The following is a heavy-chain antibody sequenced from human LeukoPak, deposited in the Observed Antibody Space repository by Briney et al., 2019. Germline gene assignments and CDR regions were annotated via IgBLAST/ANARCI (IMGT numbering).Heavy chain of an antibody. V-gene: IGHV1-46*01. CDR2: INPNAGDT. CDR3: ARGLGAARLHWFDP. D-gene: IGHD6-6*01. CDR1: GYTFTTYY. J-gene: IGHJ5*02. Sequence: GASVKISCKASGYTFTTYYLHWVRQAPGQGLEWMGIINPNAGDTGYARKFLGRVTMTRDTSTSTVYMELSSLRSEDTAVYYCARGLGAARLHWFDPWGQGTLVTVSS.